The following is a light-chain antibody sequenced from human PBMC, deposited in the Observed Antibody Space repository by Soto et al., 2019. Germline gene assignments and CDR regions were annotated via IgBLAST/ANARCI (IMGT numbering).Light chain of an antibody. Sequence: QSVLTQPPSASGTPGQRVTISCSGSSSNIGSNTVNWYQQLPGTAPKLLIYSNNQRPSGVPDRFSGSKSGTSASLAISGIQSEDEADYYCAAWDDSLNGYVLGTGTKVTVL. CDR3: AAWDDSLNGYV. V-gene: IGLV1-44*01. J-gene: IGLJ1*01. CDR1: SSNIGSNT. CDR2: SNN.